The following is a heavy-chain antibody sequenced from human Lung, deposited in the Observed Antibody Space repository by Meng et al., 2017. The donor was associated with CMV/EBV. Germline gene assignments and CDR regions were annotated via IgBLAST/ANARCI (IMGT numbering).Heavy chain of an antibody. CDR3: ARGRVSYSSSSSLNY. J-gene: IGHJ4*02. D-gene: IGHD6-6*01. CDR1: GYTFKRYA. CDR2: INPYNGNT. V-gene: IGHV1-18*01. Sequence: TLPTATVEFFLLTSGYTFKRYAITWVRQAPGQGLEWMGWINPYNGNTDHAQNLQARLTMTTDTSTSTVYMELGSLRSDNTAVYYCARGRVSYSSSSSLNYWGQGTLVTVSS.